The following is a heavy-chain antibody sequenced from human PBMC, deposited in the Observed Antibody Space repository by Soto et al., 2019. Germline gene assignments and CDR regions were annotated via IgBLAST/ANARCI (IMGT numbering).Heavy chain of an antibody. Sequence: SETLSLTCTVSGGSINNGFHYWGWIRQPPGKGLEYIGGQYYSGSTYYNPSLQSRVAIFIDTSKNQFSLKLSSVTAADTAVYFCARGDDFAGNDYFDYWGQGTLVTVSS. J-gene: IGHJ4*02. CDR2: QYYSGST. CDR3: ARGDDFAGNDYFDY. V-gene: IGHV4-39*01. CDR1: GGSINNGFHY. D-gene: IGHD2-21*02.